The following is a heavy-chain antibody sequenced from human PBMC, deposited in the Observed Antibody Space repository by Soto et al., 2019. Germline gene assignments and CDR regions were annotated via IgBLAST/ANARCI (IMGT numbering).Heavy chain of an antibody. Sequence: SETLSLTCTVSGGSISSYYWSWIRQPPGKGLEWIGYIYYSGSTNYNPSLKSRVTISVDTSKNQFSLKLSSVTTADTAVYYCARWLQNWFDPWGQGTLVTVSS. CDR2: IYYSGST. CDR1: GGSISSYY. V-gene: IGHV4-59*01. J-gene: IGHJ5*02. D-gene: IGHD5-12*01. CDR3: ARWLQNWFDP.